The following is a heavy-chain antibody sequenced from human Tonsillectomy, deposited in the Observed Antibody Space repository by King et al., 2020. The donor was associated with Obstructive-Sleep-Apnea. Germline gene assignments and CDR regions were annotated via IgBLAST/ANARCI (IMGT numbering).Heavy chain of an antibody. CDR2: IYYSGST. V-gene: IGHV4-31*03. CDR3: AGEADYDYVWGTFRLTDYYYHMDV. CDR1: GGSINSGGYY. J-gene: IGHJ6*02. D-gene: IGHD3-16*02. Sequence: QLQESGPGLVKPSQTLSLTCTVSGGSINSGGYYWTWIRQHPGKGLEWIGNIYYSGSTSSNPSLKSRVTISVDTSKNQFSLKLNSVTAADTAVYYCAGEADYDYVWGTFRLTDYYYHMDVWGQGTTVTVSS.